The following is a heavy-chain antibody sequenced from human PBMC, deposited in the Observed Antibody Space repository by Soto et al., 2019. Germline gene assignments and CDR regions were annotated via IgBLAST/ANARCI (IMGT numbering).Heavy chain of an antibody. CDR2: IYHSGST. Sequence: PSETLSLTCAVSGGSISSGGYSWSWIRQPPGKGLEWIGYIYHSGSTDYNPSLKRRVTMSVDRSKNQSSLQLSSVTAADTAVYYCARTYYHFWSGYYTGGWFHPWGPGALVTVSS. CDR3: ARTYYHFWSGYYTGGWFHP. D-gene: IGHD3-3*01. J-gene: IGHJ5*02. CDR1: GGSISSGGYS. V-gene: IGHV4-30-2*01.